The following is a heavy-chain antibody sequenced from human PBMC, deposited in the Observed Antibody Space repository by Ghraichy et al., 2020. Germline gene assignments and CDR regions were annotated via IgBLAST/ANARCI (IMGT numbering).Heavy chain of an antibody. CDR1: RAPVCTPV. D-gene: IGHD3-22*01. V-gene: IGHV1-18*04. CDR2: ISAYNGNT. CDR3: ARDVRRLLKGLYYYYGMDV. J-gene: IGHJ6*02. Sequence: ASVKVSCKIGRAPVCTPVTNSYLVSRLLLEKKMGWISAYNGNTNYAQKLQGRVTMTTDTSTSTAYMELRSLRSDDTAVYYCARDVRRLLKGLYYYYGMDVWGQGTTVTVS.